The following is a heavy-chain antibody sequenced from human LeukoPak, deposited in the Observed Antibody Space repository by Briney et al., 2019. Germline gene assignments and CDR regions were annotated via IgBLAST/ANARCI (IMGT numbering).Heavy chain of an antibody. Sequence: GGSLRLSCAASGFTFSSYGMHWVRQAPGKGLEWVAVIWYDGSNKYYADSVKGRFTISRDNSKNTLYLQMNSLRAEDTAVYYCARGVVAGPYNWFDPWGQGTLATVSS. J-gene: IGHJ5*02. CDR2: IWYDGSNK. V-gene: IGHV3-33*01. CDR1: GFTFSSYG. D-gene: IGHD6-19*01. CDR3: ARGVVAGPYNWFDP.